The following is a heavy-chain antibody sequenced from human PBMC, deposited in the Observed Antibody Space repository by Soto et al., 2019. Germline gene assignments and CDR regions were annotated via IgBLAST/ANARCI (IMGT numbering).Heavy chain of an antibody. J-gene: IGHJ4*01. D-gene: IGHD4-17*01. CDR3: ARLRRLGWVQDY. Sequence: GESLKISCKGSGYSFSNYWITWARQMPGKGLEWMGRIDPSDSYISYSPSFQGHVTISADKSISTAYLQWSSLKASDTAMYYCARLRRLGWVQDYSGQGTLVTVSS. CDR1: GYSFSNYW. CDR2: IDPSDSYI. V-gene: IGHV5-10-1*01.